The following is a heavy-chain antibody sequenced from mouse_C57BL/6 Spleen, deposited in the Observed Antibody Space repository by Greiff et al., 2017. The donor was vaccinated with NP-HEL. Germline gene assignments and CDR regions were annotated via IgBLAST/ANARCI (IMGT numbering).Heavy chain of an antibody. CDR2: IDTSDSET. CDR3: ARQGKSIYLYY. CDR1: GYTFTSYW. Sequence: QVQLQQPGAELVRPGSSVKLSCKASGYTFTSYWMHWVKQRPIQGLEWIGNIDTSDSETNYNSKFKDKATLTADQSSSTAYKQLNSLTSEDSAVYYCARQGKSIYLYYWGQGTTLTVSS. V-gene: IGHV1-52*01. J-gene: IGHJ2*01. D-gene: IGHD2-10*02.